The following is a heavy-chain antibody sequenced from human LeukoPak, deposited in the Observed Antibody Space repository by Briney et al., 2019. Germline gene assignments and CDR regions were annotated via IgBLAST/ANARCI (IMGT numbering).Heavy chain of an antibody. D-gene: IGHD3-3*01. CDR3: ARDRYYDFWSGYLPESYYSMDV. CDR2: IKQDGSEK. V-gene: IGHV3-7*01. Sequence: PGGSLRLSCAASGFTFSSYWMSWVRQAPGKGLEWVANIKQDGSEKYYVDSVKGRFTISRDNAKNSLYLQMNSLRAEDTAVYYCARDRYYDFWSGYLPESYYSMDVWGQGTTVTVSS. J-gene: IGHJ6*02. CDR1: GFTFSSYW.